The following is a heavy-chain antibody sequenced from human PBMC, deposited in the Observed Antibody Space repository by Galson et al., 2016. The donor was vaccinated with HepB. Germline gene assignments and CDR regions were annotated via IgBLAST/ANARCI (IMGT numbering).Heavy chain of an antibody. D-gene: IGHD2/OR15-2a*01. CDR1: GFTFSDYY. CDR3: ARETQEYSQYNWFDP. J-gene: IGHJ5*02. CDR2: LSSSGTNT. V-gene: IGHV3-11*01. Sequence: SLRLSCAASGFTFSDYYMTWIRQAPGKGLEWVSYLSSSGTNTYYADSVKGRFTISRDNANNSLYLQMDNLRAEDTAVYYCARETQEYSQYNWFDPWGQGTLVTVSS.